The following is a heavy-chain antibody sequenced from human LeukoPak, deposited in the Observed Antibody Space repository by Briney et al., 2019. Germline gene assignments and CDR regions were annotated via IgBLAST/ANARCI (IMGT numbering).Heavy chain of an antibody. Sequence: GGSLRLSCAASGFTFSTYGMHWVRQAPGKGLEWVAFIRNDASKKYYADSVKGRFTISRDNSKNTLYLQMNSLRAEDTAVYYCASSTYYYGSGSYIGYWGQGTLVTVSS. CDR2: IRNDASKK. V-gene: IGHV3-30*02. CDR3: ASSTYYYGSGSYIGY. D-gene: IGHD3-10*01. J-gene: IGHJ4*02. CDR1: GFTFSTYG.